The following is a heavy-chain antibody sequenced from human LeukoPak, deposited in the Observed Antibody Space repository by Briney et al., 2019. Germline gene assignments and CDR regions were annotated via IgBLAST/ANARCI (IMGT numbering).Heavy chain of an antibody. D-gene: IGHD5-12*01. CDR3: ARVEASGYDYGAFDY. Sequence: PGGSLRLSCVASGFTFSSYWMSWVRQAPGKGLEWVATIRQDGSQKYYVDSVKGRFTISRDNAKDSLYLQMNSLRAEDTAVYYCARVEASGYDYGAFDYWGQGTLVTVSS. J-gene: IGHJ4*02. V-gene: IGHV3-7*01. CDR1: GFTFSSYW. CDR2: IRQDGSQK.